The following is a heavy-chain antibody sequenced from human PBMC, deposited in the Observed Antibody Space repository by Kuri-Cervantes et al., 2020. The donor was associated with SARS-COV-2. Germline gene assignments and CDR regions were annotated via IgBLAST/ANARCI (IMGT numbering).Heavy chain of an antibody. J-gene: IGHJ3*02. CDR3: ARGRPLSSDAFDI. CDR2: FDPEDGET. V-gene: IGHV1-24*01. Sequence: GESLKISCKVSGYTLTELSMHWVRQAPGKGLEWMGGFDPEDGETIYAQKFQGRVTMTEDTSTDTAYMELSSLRSEDTAVYYCARGRPLSSDAFDIWGQGTMVTVSS. D-gene: IGHD2-2*01. CDR1: GYTLTELS.